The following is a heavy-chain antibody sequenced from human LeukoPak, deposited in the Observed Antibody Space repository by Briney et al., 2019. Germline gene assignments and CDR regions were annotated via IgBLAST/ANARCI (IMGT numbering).Heavy chain of an antibody. CDR3: TRIAAAGTTAAY. CDR2: IRSKVNSYPT. V-gene: IGHV3-73*01. Sequence: GGSLRLSCAASGFTFSGSAMHWVRQASGKGLEWVGRIRSKVNSYPTAYAASVKGRFTISRDDSKNTAYLQMNSLKTEDTAVYYCTRIAAAGTTAAYWGQGTLVTVSS. CDR1: GFTFSGSA. D-gene: IGHD6-13*01. J-gene: IGHJ4*02.